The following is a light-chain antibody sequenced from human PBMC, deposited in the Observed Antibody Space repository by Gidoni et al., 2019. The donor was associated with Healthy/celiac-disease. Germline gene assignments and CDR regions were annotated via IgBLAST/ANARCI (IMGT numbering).Light chain of an antibody. J-gene: IGKJ3*01. CDR2: DAS. CDR3: QQRSNWPPLVT. Sequence: EIVLTQSPATLSLSPGERATLSCRASQSVSSYLAWYQQKPGQAPRLLIYDASNRATGSPARFSGSGSGTDFTLTISSLEPEDFAVYYCQQRSNWPPLVTFXPXTKVDIK. V-gene: IGKV3-11*01. CDR1: QSVSSY.